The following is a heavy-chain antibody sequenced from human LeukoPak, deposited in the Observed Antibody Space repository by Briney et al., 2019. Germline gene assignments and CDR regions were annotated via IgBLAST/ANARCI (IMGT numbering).Heavy chain of an antibody. J-gene: IGHJ5*02. CDR3: ARDRYYYDSSGYWFDP. V-gene: IGHV4-39*07. D-gene: IGHD3-22*01. CDR2: IYNRGST. Sequence: SETLSLTCTVSGGYISSTSYYWGWIRQPPGKGLEWIGIIYNRGSTDYNPSLKSRVTISVDTSKNQFSLKLNSVTAADTAVYYCARDRYYYDSSGYWFDPWGQGTLVTVSS. CDR1: GGYISSTSYY.